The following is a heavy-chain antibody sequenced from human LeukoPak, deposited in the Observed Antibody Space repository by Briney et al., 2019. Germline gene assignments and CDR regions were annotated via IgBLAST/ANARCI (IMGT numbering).Heavy chain of an antibody. CDR3: ARATGYSGYDWEYYFDY. Sequence: PSETLSLTCSVSDDSITMYYWTWIRQPPGKGLEWIGYVDHTGSTNFNPSLNGRVSISRDTSKNQFSLKLSSVTAADTAVYYCARATGYSGYDWEYYFDYRGQGTLVTVSS. CDR2: VDHTGST. D-gene: IGHD5-12*01. V-gene: IGHV4-59*08. CDR1: DDSITMYY. J-gene: IGHJ4*02.